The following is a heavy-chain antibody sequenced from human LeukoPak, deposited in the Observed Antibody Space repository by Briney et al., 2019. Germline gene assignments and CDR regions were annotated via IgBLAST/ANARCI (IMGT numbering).Heavy chain of an antibody. CDR1: GGTFSSYA. Sequence: SVKVSCKASGGTFSSYAISWVRQAPGQGLEWMGGIIPIFGTANYAQKFQGRFTITTDESTSTAYMELSSLRSEDTAVYYCASRVWFGVRNWFDPWGQGTLVTVSS. J-gene: IGHJ5*02. CDR3: ASRVWFGVRNWFDP. V-gene: IGHV1-69*05. CDR2: IIPIFGTA. D-gene: IGHD3-10*01.